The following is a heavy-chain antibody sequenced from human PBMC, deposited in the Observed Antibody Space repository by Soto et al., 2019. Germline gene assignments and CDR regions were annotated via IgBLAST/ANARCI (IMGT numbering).Heavy chain of an antibody. D-gene: IGHD4-4*01. CDR1: GGSVSSGSYY. V-gene: IGHV4-61*01. J-gene: IGHJ4*02. CDR2: VYYRGST. Sequence: SETLSLTCTVSGGSVSSGSYYWSWIRQPPGKGLEWIGYVYYRGSTNYNPSLKSRVTVSIDTSKNQFSLKLSSMTAADTAVYYCARDVHDYNYYLDSWGQGTLVTVSS. CDR3: ARDVHDYNYYLDS.